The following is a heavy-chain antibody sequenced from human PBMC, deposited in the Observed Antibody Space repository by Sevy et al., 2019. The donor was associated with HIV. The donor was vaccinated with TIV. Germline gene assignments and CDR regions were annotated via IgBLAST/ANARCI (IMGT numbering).Heavy chain of an antibody. CDR3: VRDSPYTSDDHWYFGIDV. J-gene: IGHJ6*02. V-gene: IGHV3-11*01. CDR1: GITFSDHY. Sequence: GGSLRLSCAASGITFSDHYMSWNRQAPGKGLEWVAYITNSGTTKYYAYSVKGRFTISRDNARNSLYLQMNSLTADDAAVYYCVRDSPYTSDDHWYFGIDVWGQGTTVTVSS. CDR2: ITNSGTTK. D-gene: IGHD3-22*01.